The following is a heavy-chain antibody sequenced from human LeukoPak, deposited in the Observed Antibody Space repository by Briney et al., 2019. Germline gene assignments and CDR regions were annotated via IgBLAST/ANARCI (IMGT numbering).Heavy chain of an antibody. CDR1: GGSISSYY. CDR3: ARHRRDGYNQVDGKDFDL. CDR2: IYYSGST. V-gene: IGHV4-59*08. J-gene: IGHJ2*01. D-gene: IGHD5-24*01. Sequence: SETLSLTCTVSGGSISSYYWSWIRQPPGKGLEWIGYIYYSGSTNYNPSLKSRVTISVDTSKNQFSLKLSSVTAADTAVYYCARHRRDGYNQVDGKDFDLWGRGTLVTVSS.